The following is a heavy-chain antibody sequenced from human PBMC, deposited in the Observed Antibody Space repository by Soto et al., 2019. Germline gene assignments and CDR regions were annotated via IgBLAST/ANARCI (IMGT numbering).Heavy chain of an antibody. CDR1: EFMFRMYL. CDR2: ISSSSSYI. D-gene: IGHD4-17*01. V-gene: IGHV3-21*05. Sequence: GGSLRLSCAASEFMFRMYLMSWVRQAPGKGLEWVANISSSSSYIYYADSVKGRFTISRDNAKNSLYLQMNSLRAEDTAVYYCARANYGDYVYGVDYYGMDVWGPGTTVTVSS. CDR3: ARANYGDYVYGVDYYGMDV. J-gene: IGHJ6*02.